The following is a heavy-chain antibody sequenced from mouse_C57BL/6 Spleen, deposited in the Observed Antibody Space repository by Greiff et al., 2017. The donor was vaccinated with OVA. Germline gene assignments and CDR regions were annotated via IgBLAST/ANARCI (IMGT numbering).Heavy chain of an antibody. V-gene: IGHV1-76*01. Sequence: QVQLKQSGAELVRPGASVKLSCKASGYTFTDYYINWVKQRPGQGLEWIARIYPGSGNTYYNEKFKGKATLTAEKSSSTAYMQLSSLTSEDSAVXFCARDDYDSLNYWGQGTTLTVSS. D-gene: IGHD2-4*01. CDR2: IYPGSGNT. CDR1: GYTFTDYY. J-gene: IGHJ2*01. CDR3: ARDDYDSLNY.